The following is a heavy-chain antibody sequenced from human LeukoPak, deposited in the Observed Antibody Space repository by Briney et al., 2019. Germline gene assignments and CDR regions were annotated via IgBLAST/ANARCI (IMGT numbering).Heavy chain of an antibody. V-gene: IGHV4-59*08. CDR3: ARHKDGYNYGRFDY. J-gene: IGHJ4*02. Sequence: SETLSLTCTVSGGSISSYYWSWIRQPPGKGLEWIGYIYYSGSTNYNPSLKSRVTISVDTSKNQFSLKLSSVTAADTAVYYCARHKDGYNYGRFDYWGQGALVTVPS. CDR2: IYYSGST. D-gene: IGHD5-24*01. CDR1: GGSISSYY.